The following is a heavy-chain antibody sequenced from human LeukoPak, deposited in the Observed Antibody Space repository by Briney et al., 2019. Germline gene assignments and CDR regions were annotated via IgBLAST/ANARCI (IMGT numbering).Heavy chain of an antibody. Sequence: SVKVSCXASGGTFSSYAISWVRQAPGQGLVWMGRIIPIFGTANYAQKFQGRVTITTDESTSTAYMELSSLRSEDTAVYYCARGSYLNWFDPWGQGTLVTVSS. CDR3: ARGSYLNWFDP. V-gene: IGHV1-69*05. J-gene: IGHJ5*02. CDR1: GGTFSSYA. CDR2: IIPIFGTA. D-gene: IGHD1-26*01.